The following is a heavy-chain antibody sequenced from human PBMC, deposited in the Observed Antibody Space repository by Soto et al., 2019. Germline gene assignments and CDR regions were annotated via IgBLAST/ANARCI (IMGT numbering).Heavy chain of an antibody. CDR3: ARDQYYYGSGSYQPYDY. CDR1: GYTFTGYY. J-gene: IGHJ4*02. CDR2: INPNSGGT. V-gene: IGHV1-2*02. Sequence: QVQLVQSGAEVKKPGASVKVSCKASGYTFTGYYMHWVRQAPGQGLEWMGWINPNSGGTNYAQKFQGRVTTTRDTSISTAYMELSRLRSDDTAVYYCARDQYYYGSGSYQPYDYWGQGTLVTVSS. D-gene: IGHD3-10*01.